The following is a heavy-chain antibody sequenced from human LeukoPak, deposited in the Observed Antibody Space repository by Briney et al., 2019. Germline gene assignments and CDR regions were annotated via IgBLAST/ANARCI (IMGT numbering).Heavy chain of an antibody. D-gene: IGHD3-10*01. CDR1: GGSISSSSYY. J-gene: IGHJ4*02. Sequence: SETLSLTCTVSGGSISSSSYYWGWIRQPPGKGLEWIGEINHSGSTNYNPSLKSRVTISVDTSKNQFSLKLSSVTAADTAVYYCARQRSGSYYWSGFDYWGQGTLVTVSS. CDR3: ARQRSGSYYWSGFDY. V-gene: IGHV4-39*01. CDR2: INHSGST.